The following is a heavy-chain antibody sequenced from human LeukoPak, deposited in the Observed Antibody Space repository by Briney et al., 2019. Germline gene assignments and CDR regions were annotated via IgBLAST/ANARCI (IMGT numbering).Heavy chain of an antibody. Sequence: GGSLRLSCAASEFTFSDYYMSWIRQAPGKGLEWVSYISSSGSTIYYADSVKGRFTISRDNAKNSLYLQMNSLRAEDTAVYYCARDVDIVVVPAAKYGMDVWGQGTTVTVSS. V-gene: IGHV3-11*01. D-gene: IGHD2-2*03. CDR2: ISSSGSTI. J-gene: IGHJ6*02. CDR3: ARDVDIVVVPAAKYGMDV. CDR1: EFTFSDYY.